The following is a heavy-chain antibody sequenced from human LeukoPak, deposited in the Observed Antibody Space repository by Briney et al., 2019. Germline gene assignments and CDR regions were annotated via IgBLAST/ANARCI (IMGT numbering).Heavy chain of an antibody. CDR1: GFIIRNHA. CDR2: VSASGGST. Sequence: GGSLRLSCAASGFIIRNHAMNWVRQAPGQGLGWVSGVSASGGSTFNTDSVKGRFSISRDNSKNTLYLEMNSLRPEDTALYYCAKSLGNQGVIDYWGQGTLVTVSS. J-gene: IGHJ4*02. CDR3: AKSLGNQGVIDY. D-gene: IGHD3-10*01. V-gene: IGHV3-23*01.